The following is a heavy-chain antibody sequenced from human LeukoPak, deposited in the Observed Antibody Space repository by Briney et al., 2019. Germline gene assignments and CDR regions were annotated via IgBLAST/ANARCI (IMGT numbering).Heavy chain of an antibody. CDR1: GGSISSYY. CDR2: IYYSGST. V-gene: IGHV4-59*12. Sequence: PSETLSLTCTVSGGSISSYYWSWIRQPPGKGLEWIGYIYYSGSTNYNPSLKSRVTISVDTSKNQFSLKLSSVTAADTAVYYCARLGYCSSTSCYTGYYYYMDVWGEGTTVTVSS. D-gene: IGHD2-2*02. J-gene: IGHJ6*03. CDR3: ARLGYCSSTSCYTGYYYYMDV.